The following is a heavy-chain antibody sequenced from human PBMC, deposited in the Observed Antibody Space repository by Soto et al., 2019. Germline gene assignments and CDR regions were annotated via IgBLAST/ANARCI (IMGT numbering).Heavy chain of an antibody. D-gene: IGHD3-22*01. J-gene: IGHJ4*02. Sequence: SQTLSLTCAISGDSVSSNNGAWNWIRQSPSRGLEWLGWTYYRSKWYNHYAVSVKSRITVNRDTSKNQFSLQLHSLTPDDTAVYYCERSGPGGYIGYWGQGTLVTVSS. CDR3: ERSGPGGYIGY. V-gene: IGHV6-1*01. CDR2: TYYRSKWYN. CDR1: GDSVSSNNGA.